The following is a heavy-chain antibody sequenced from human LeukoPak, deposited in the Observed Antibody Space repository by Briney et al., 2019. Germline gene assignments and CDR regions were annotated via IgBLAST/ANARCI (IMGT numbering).Heavy chain of an antibody. V-gene: IGHV4-4*09. CDR2: IYTSGST. CDR3: ARQTRSGSYPLDY. CDR1: GGSISGYY. Sequence: SETLSLTCTVSGGSISGYYWSWIRQPPGKGLEWIGYIYTSGSTNYNPSLKSRVTISVDTSKNQFSLKLSSVTAADTAVYYCARQTRSGSYPLDYWGQGTLVTVSP. D-gene: IGHD1-26*01. J-gene: IGHJ4*02.